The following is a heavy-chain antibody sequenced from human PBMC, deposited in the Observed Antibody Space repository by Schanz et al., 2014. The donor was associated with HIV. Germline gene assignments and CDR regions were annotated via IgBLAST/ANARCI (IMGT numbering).Heavy chain of an antibody. CDR2: INPSGGKT. J-gene: IGHJ4*02. CDR3: ARDSPVAAGTLDY. Sequence: QVQLVQSGPEVKKTGSSVKVSCKASGGTFRSNAITWVRQAPGQGLEWMGIINPSGGKTSLAQKFQGRVTLSRDTSTSTVYLELSSLRSEDTAVYYCARDSPVAAGTLDYWGQGTLVTVSS. D-gene: IGHD6-13*01. V-gene: IGHV1-46*01. CDR1: GGTFRSNA.